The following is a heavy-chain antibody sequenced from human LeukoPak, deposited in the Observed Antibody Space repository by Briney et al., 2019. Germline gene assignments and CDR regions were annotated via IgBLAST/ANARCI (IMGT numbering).Heavy chain of an antibody. V-gene: IGHV1-69*05. J-gene: IGHJ3*02. CDR1: GGSFTTYA. CDR2: TSPISSTV. Sequence: SVKVSCKASGGSFTTYAISWIRQAPGQGLEWLGGTSPISSTVDHAPKLQDRIARGTDDSTSKTFMELSSLRADYTSVNYCARDRGDVFDIWGQGTMVTVSS. CDR3: ARDRGDVFDI. D-gene: IGHD3-16*01.